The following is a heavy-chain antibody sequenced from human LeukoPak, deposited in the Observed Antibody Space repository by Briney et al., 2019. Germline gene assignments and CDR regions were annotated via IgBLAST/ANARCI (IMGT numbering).Heavy chain of an antibody. V-gene: IGHV4-39*01. CDR1: GGSISSSSYY. J-gene: IGHJ4*02. Sequence: SETLSLTCTVSGGSISSSSYYWGWIRQPPGKGLEWIGSIYYSGSTYYNPSLKSRVTISVDTSKNQFSLKLSSVTAADTAVYYCAELRYYYDSSGSGGYYFDYRGQGTLVTVSS. CDR2: IYYSGST. CDR3: AELRYYYDSSGSGGYYFDY. D-gene: IGHD3-22*01.